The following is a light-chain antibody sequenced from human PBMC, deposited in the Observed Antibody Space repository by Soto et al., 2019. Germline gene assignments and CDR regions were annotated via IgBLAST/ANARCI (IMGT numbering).Light chain of an antibody. Sequence: SVLTQPPSLSGAPGQRVTISCTGSSSDIGAGSEVHWYQQLPGTAPKLLIFGSTNRPSGVPDRFSGSKSATSASLAITGLQAEDEADYYCQSYGNSLSAYVFGTGTKLTVL. V-gene: IGLV1-40*01. CDR1: SSDIGAGSE. J-gene: IGLJ1*01. CDR2: GST. CDR3: QSYGNSLSAYV.